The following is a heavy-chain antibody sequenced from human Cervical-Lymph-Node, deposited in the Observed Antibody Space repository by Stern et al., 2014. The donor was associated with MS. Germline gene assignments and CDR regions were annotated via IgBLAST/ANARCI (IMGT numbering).Heavy chain of an antibody. J-gene: IGHJ4*02. CDR1: GDSISSYTHY. CDR2: VYYSGAT. V-gene: IGHV4-39*01. D-gene: IGHD2-8*02. CDR3: AKHACTGAACPFDL. Sequence: QLVESGPGLVKPSETLSLTCAVSGDSISSYTHYWAWIRQPPGKGLEWIGSVYYSGATYYNPSLKSPVPISLDTPKNHSPRGLTSVTAADTAVYYCAKHACTGAACPFDLWGQGTLVTVSS.